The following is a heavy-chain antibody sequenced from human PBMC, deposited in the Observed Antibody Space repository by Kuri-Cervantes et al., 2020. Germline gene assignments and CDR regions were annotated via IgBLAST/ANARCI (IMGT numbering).Heavy chain of an antibody. V-gene: IGHV4-59*13. CDR3: ARGPLRGVFDY. J-gene: IGHJ4*02. CDR1: GGSISSYY. D-gene: IGHD3-3*01. CDR2: IYYSGST. Sequence: SETLSLTCTVSGGSISSYYWSWIRKPPGKGLEWIGYIYYSGSTNYNPSLKSRVTISVDTSKNQFSLKLSSVTAADTAVYYCARGPLRGVFDYWGQGTLVTVSS.